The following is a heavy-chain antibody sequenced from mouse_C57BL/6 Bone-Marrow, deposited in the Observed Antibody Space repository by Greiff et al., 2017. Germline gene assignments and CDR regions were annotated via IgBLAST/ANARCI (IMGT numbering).Heavy chain of an antibody. CDR3: TTEEDYYGRAY. D-gene: IGHD1-1*01. J-gene: IGHJ3*01. CDR2: IDPENGDT. Sequence: VQLQQSGAELVRPGASVKLSCTASGFNIKDDYMHWVKQRPEQGLEWIGWIDPENGDTEYASKFQGKATITADTSSNTAYLQLSSLTSEDTAVYYCTTEEDYYGRAYWGQGTLVTVSA. V-gene: IGHV14-4*01. CDR1: GFNIKDDY.